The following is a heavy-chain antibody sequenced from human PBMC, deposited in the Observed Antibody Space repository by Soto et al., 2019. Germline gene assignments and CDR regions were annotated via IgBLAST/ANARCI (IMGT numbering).Heavy chain of an antibody. Sequence: SETLSLTCAVYGGSFSGYYWSWIRQPPGKGLEWIGEINHSGSTNYNPSLKSRVTISVDTSKNQFSLKLSSVTAADTAVYYCARGLLRFLEWLSPHDAFDIWGQGTMVTVPS. V-gene: IGHV4-34*01. J-gene: IGHJ3*02. D-gene: IGHD3-3*01. CDR2: INHSGST. CDR1: GGSFSGYY. CDR3: ARGLLRFLEWLSPHDAFDI.